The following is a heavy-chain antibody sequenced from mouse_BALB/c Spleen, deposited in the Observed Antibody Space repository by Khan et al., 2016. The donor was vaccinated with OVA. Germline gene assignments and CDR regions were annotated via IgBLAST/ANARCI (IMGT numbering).Heavy chain of an antibody. CDR3: ARVGASYYRNDGGAMEY. Sequence: QIQLVQSGPELKKPGETVRISCKASGYTFTTAGIQWVQKMPGKGLKWIGWINTHSGVPKYAEDFKGRFAFSLEISVSTAYLQITNLNNEDTATYFCARVGASYYRNDGGAMEYWGQGTSVTVSS. V-gene: IGHV9-4*02. D-gene: IGHD2-14*01. J-gene: IGHJ4*01. CDR2: INTHSGVP. CDR1: GYTFTTAG.